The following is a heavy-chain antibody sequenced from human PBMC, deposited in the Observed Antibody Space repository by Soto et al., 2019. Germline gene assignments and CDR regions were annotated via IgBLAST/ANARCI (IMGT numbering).Heavy chain of an antibody. Sequence: LSLTCTVSGGSISNGGYYWNWVRQHPGKGLEWIGYIHYSGSTWYNPSLESRVTISVDTSKDQFSLKLRSVTAADTAVYYCARVRGSGSYAAYYFDSWGQGTLVTVSS. CDR2: IHYSGST. D-gene: IGHD3-10*01. J-gene: IGHJ4*01. CDR1: GGSISNGGYY. V-gene: IGHV4-31*03. CDR3: ARVRGSGSYAAYYFDS.